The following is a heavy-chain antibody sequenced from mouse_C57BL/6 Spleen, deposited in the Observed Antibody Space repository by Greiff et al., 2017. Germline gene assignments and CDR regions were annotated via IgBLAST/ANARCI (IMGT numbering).Heavy chain of an antibody. J-gene: IGHJ1*03. Sequence: QVQLKQSGPELVKPGASVKISCKASGYTFTDYYINWVKQRPGQGLEWIGWIFPGSGSTHYNEKFKGKATLTVAQSSSTAYMLLSRLSSEDAAVYFFARKGYYCGSSGGWYFDVWCTGTTVTVSS. CDR2: IFPGSGST. D-gene: IGHD1-1*01. V-gene: IGHV1-75*01. CDR3: ARKGYYCGSSGGWYFDV. CDR1: GYTFTDYY.